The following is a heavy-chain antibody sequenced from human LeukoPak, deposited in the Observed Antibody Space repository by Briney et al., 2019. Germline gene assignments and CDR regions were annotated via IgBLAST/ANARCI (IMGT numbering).Heavy chain of an antibody. Sequence: GASVKVSCKVSGYTLTELSMHWVRQAPGKGLEWMGGFDPEDGETIYAQKFQGRVAMTEDTSTDTAYMELGSLRSEDTAVYYCATDTYSSSWYYYGMDVWGQGTTVTVSS. V-gene: IGHV1-24*01. D-gene: IGHD6-13*01. CDR3: ATDTYSSSWYYYGMDV. CDR1: GYTLTELS. CDR2: FDPEDGET. J-gene: IGHJ6*02.